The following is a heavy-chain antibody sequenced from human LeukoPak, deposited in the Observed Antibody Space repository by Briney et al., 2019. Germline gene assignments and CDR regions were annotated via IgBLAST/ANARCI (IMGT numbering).Heavy chain of an antibody. D-gene: IGHD6-6*01. J-gene: IGHJ5*02. V-gene: IGHV4-59*12. CDR1: GGSISSYY. CDR3: ARGWGIAARRAWFDP. CDR2: IYYSGST. Sequence: SETLSLTCTVSGGSISSYYWSWIRQPPGKGLEWIGYIYYSGSTNYNPSLKSRVTISVDTSKNQFSLKLSSVTAADTAVYYCARGWGIAARRAWFDPWGQGTLVTVSS.